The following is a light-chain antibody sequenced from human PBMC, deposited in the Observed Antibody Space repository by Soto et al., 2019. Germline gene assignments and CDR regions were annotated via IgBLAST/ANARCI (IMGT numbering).Light chain of an antibody. CDR1: SSDVGGYNY. CDR2: EVT. CDR3: RSYAASNHFYFV. V-gene: IGLV2-8*01. J-gene: IGLJ3*02. Sequence: QSVLTQPPSASGSPGQSVTISCTGTSSDVGGYNYVSWYQQYPGRAPKLMIYEVTKRPSGVPDRFSGSKSGNTASLTVSGLQAEDEADYYCRSYAASNHFYFVFGGGTQLTVL.